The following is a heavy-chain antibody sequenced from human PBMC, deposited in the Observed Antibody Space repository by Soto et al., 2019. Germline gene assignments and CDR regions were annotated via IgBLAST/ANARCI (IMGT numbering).Heavy chain of an antibody. V-gene: IGHV1-69*13. CDR1: GGTFSSYA. Sequence: SVKVSCKASGGTFSSYAISWVRQAPGQGLEWMGGIIPIFGTANYAQKFQGRVTITADESTSTAYMELSSLRSEDTAVYYCARVLAAAGQRGGYYFDYWGQGTLVTVSS. CDR3: ARVLAAAGQRGGYYFDY. CDR2: IIPIFGTA. D-gene: IGHD6-13*01. J-gene: IGHJ4*02.